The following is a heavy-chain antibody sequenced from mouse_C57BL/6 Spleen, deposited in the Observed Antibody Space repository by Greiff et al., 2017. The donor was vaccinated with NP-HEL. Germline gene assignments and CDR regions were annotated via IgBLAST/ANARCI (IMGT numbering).Heavy chain of an antibody. V-gene: IGHV1-18*01. CDR2: INPNNGGT. CDR1: GYTFTDYN. CDR3: ARGDYDSAWFAY. Sequence: EVQLVESGPELVKPGASVKIPCKASGYTFTDYNMDWVKQSHGKSLEWIGDINPNNGGTIYNQKFKGKATLTVDKSSSTAYMERRSLTSEDTAVYYCARGDYDSAWFAYWGQGTLVTVSA. J-gene: IGHJ3*01. D-gene: IGHD2-4*01.